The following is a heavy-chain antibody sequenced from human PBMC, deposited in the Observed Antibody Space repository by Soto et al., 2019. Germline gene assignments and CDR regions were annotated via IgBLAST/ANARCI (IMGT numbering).Heavy chain of an antibody. D-gene: IGHD6-13*01. Sequence: GGSLRLSCAASGLTFSSYSMNWVRQAPGKGLEWVSSISSSSSYIYYADSVKGRFTISRDNAKNSLYLQMNSLRAEDTAVYYCARDPGSIAAAANWFDPWGQGTLVTVSS. CDR3: ARDPGSIAAAANWFDP. J-gene: IGHJ5*02. CDR1: GLTFSSYS. CDR2: ISSSSSYI. V-gene: IGHV3-21*01.